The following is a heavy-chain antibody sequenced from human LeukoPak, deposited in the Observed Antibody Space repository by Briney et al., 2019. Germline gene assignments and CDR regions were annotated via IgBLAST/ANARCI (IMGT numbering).Heavy chain of an antibody. Sequence: KTSETLSITCTVSGGSVSNYYGRWIRQSPGKGLEWIGYIHDSGSTNYNPSLKSRVTISVDTSKNQFSLKLSSVTAADTAVYYCARLDAAAGRYLQFFYWGQGTLVTVSS. CDR1: GGSVSNYY. CDR3: ARLDAAAGRYLQFFY. V-gene: IGHV4-59*08. CDR2: IHDSGST. D-gene: IGHD5-24*01. J-gene: IGHJ4*02.